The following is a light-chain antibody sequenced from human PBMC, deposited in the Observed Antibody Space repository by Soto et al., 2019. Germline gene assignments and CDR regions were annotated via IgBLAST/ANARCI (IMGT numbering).Light chain of an antibody. Sequence: DIQMTQSPSTLSASVGDRVTITCRARHSISSWLAWYQQKPGKDPTLLIYDASSLESGVPSRFSGSGSGTEFTITISSLQPDDFATYYCQQYNSYSPYTFGQGTKLEIK. V-gene: IGKV1-5*01. J-gene: IGKJ2*01. CDR3: QQYNSYSPYT. CDR1: HSISSW. CDR2: DAS.